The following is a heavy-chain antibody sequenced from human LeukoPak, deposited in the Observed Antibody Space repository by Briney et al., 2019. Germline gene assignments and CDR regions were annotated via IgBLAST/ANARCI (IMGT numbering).Heavy chain of an antibody. J-gene: IGHJ6*03. Sequence: GGSLRLPCAASGFTFSSYEMNWVRQAPGEGLEWVSYNSSSCSTIYYADSVKGRFTISRDNAKNSLYLQMNSLRAEDTAVYYCAKTRGTYNAYYYYIDVWGKGTTVTVSS. D-gene: IGHD1-26*01. V-gene: IGHV3-48*03. CDR1: GFTFSSYE. CDR2: NSSSCSTI. CDR3: AKTRGTYNAYYYYIDV.